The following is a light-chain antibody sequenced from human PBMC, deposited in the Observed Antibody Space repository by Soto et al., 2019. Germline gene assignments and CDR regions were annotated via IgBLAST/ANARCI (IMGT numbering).Light chain of an antibody. CDR1: SSNIGAGSD. V-gene: IGLV1-40*01. J-gene: IGLJ1*01. CDR2: GNT. CDR3: QTYDSSLSGLYV. Sequence: QSALTQPPSISGAPGQRVTISCTGSSSNIGAGSDVHWYHQLPGTAPKLLIYGNTNRPSGVPDRFSGSKSGTSASLAIAGLQTEDGGDYYCQTYDSSLSGLYVFGTGTKSPS.